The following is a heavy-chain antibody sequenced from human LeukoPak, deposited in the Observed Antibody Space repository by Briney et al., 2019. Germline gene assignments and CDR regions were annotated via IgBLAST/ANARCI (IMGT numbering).Heavy chain of an antibody. CDR1: GGSISTYY. V-gene: IGHV4-4*07. J-gene: IGHJ4*02. Sequence: SETLSLTCTVSGGSISTYYWTWIRQPPGRALEWIGHIYTSGSTNYNPSLKSRVTMSVDTSKNQFSLNLTSVTAADAAVYYCATYTTTTGGLDYWGQGTLVTVSS. CDR3: ATYTTTTGGLDY. CDR2: IYTSGST. D-gene: IGHD2-8*02.